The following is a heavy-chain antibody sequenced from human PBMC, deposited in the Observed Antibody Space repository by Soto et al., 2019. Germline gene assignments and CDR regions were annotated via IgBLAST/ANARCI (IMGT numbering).Heavy chain of an antibody. J-gene: IGHJ6*02. V-gene: IGHV1-69*01. D-gene: IGHD6-6*01. Sequence: QVQLVQSGAEVKKPGSSVKVSCKASGGTFNSYAISWVRQAPGQGLEWMGGIIPMFGSANYAQKFQGRVTITADDSTSTAYMELSSLRSEDTAVYYCARDVEEAARNYYYYGMDVWGQGTTVTVSS. CDR3: ARDVEEAARNYYYYGMDV. CDR2: IIPMFGSA. CDR1: GGTFNSYA.